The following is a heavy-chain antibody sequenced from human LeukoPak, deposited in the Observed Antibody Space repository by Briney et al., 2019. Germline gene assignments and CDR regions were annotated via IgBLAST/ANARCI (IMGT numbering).Heavy chain of an antibody. J-gene: IGHJ4*02. CDR2: ISGRGGST. Sequence: PGGSLRLSCAASGFTFSSYAMSWVRQAPGKGLEWVSGISGRGGSTYYADSVKGRFTISRDNSKNTLHLQMNSLRAEDTAVYYCAKDLGRVGATFGHWGQGTLVTVSS. D-gene: IGHD1-26*01. CDR1: GFTFSSYA. CDR3: AKDLGRVGATFGH. V-gene: IGHV3-23*01.